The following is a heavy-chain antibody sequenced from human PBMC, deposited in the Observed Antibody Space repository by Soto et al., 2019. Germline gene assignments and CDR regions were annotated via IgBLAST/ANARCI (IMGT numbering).Heavy chain of an antibody. CDR1: GFTFSNYA. V-gene: IGHV3-23*01. CDR2: VSGGGSNT. CDR3: ARSGSDWFTFDY. J-gene: IGHJ4*02. D-gene: IGHD6-19*01. Sequence: EVQLLESGGGLVQPGGSLRLSCAASGFTFSNYAMSWVRQAPGKGLEWVSAVSGGGSNTYFAESVRGRFTISRDNSENTRYIQLNRLRAEDTAVYYCARSGSDWFTFDYWGQGALLTVSS.